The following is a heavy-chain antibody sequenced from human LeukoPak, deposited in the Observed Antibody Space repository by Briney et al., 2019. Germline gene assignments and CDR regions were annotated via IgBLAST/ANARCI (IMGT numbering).Heavy chain of an antibody. CDR1: GGSVSSGSYY. CDR3: ARADIVATIGDY. CDR2: IYYSGST. J-gene: IGHJ4*02. D-gene: IGHD5-12*01. Sequence: SETLSLTCTVSGGSVSSGSYYWSWIRQPPGKGLEWTGYIYYSGSTNYNPSLKSRVTISVDTSKNQFSLKLSSVTAADTAVYYCARADIVATIGDYWGQGTLVTVSS. V-gene: IGHV4-61*01.